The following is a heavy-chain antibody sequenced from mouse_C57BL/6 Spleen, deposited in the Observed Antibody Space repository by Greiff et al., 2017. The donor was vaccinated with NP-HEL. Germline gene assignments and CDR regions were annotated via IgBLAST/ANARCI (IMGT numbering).Heavy chain of an antibody. CDR1: GFTFSNYW. CDR3: TDYYGSSVYWYFDV. Sequence: EVKLQESGGGLVQPGGSMKLSCVASGFTFSNYWMNWVRQSPEKGLEWVAQIRLKSDNYATHYAESVEGRFTISRDDSKSSVYLQMNNLRAEDTGIYYCTDYYGSSVYWYFDVWGTGTTVTVSS. CDR2: IRLKSDNYAT. D-gene: IGHD1-1*01. V-gene: IGHV6-3*01. J-gene: IGHJ1*03.